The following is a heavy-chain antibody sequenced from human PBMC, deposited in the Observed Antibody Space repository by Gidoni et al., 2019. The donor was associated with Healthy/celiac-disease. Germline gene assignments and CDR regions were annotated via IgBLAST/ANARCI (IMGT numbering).Heavy chain of an antibody. CDR3: ASGGVVVAATDYYYYMDV. J-gene: IGHJ6*03. V-gene: IGHV1-2*06. CDR2: INPNSGGT. Sequence: QVQLVQSGAEVKKPGASVKVSCKASGYTFTGYSMHWVRQAPGQGREWMGRINPNSGGTNYAQKFQGRVTMTRDTSISTAYMELNRLRSDDTAVYYCASGGVVVAATDYYYYMDVWGKGTTVTVSS. CDR1: GYTFTGYS. D-gene: IGHD2-15*01.